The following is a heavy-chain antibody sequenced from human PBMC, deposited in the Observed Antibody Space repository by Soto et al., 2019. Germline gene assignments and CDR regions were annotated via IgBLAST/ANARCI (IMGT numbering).Heavy chain of an antibody. Sequence: GGSLRLSCAASGFTFSSYGMNWVRQAPGKGLEWVSSISSSSSYIYYADSVKGRFTISRDNAKNSLYLQMNSLRAEDTAVYYCARDPRVLLWFGDPPLGPYYFDYWGQGTLVTVSS. J-gene: IGHJ4*02. CDR1: GFTFSSYG. CDR3: ARDPRVLLWFGDPPLGPYYFDY. V-gene: IGHV3-21*01. CDR2: ISSSSSYI. D-gene: IGHD3-10*01.